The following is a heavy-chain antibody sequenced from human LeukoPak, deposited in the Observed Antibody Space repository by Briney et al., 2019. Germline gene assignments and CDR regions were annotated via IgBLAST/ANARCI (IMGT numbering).Heavy chain of an antibody. D-gene: IGHD2-21*02. V-gene: IGHV4-4*07. Sequence: PSETLSLTCTVSGGSISSYYWSWIRQPAGKGLEWIGRLYTTEDAKYNPSLESRVSMSLDTSKKQFSLKLTSVTAADTAVYYCARYGDPNYYFDYWGQGTLVTVSS. CDR2: LYTTEDA. J-gene: IGHJ4*02. CDR1: GGSISSYY. CDR3: ARYGDPNYYFDY.